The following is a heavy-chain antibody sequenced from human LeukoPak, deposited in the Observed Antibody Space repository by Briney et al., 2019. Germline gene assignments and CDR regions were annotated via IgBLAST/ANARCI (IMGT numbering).Heavy chain of an antibody. Sequence: GESLQISCKGSGYSFTSYWIGWVRQLPGKGLEWMGIIYPGDSDTRYSPSFQGQVTISADKSISTAYLQWSSLKASDTAMYYCARPDYDSSGSLDDAFDIWGQGTMVTVSS. D-gene: IGHD3-22*01. CDR2: IYPGDSDT. V-gene: IGHV5-51*01. J-gene: IGHJ3*02. CDR3: ARPDYDSSGSLDDAFDI. CDR1: GYSFTSYW.